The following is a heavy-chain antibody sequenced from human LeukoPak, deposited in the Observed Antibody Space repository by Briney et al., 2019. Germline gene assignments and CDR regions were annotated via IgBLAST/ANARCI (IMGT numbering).Heavy chain of an antibody. J-gene: IGHJ6*03. Sequence: GASVKVSCKASGYTLTSYYMHWVRQAPGQGLEWMAIISPSGGSTFYAQKFQGRVTMTRDMSTSTVYMELSSLSSEDTAVYSCARGLASYMDVWGKGTTVTISS. CDR3: ARGLASYMDV. CDR2: ISPSGGST. CDR1: GYTLTSYY. D-gene: IGHD2-21*01. V-gene: IGHV1-46*01.